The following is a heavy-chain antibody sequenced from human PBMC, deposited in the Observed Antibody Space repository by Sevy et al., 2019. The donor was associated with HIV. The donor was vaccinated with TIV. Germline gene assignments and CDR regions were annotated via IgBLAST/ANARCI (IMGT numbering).Heavy chain of an antibody. Sequence: GGSLRLSCAASGFTFSSYWMSWVRQAPGKGLEWVANIKQDGSEKYYVDSVKGRFTISRDNAKNSLYLKMNSLRAEDTAVYCCARDGYGYSYGVGRDAFDIWGQGTMVTVSS. CDR2: IKQDGSEK. V-gene: IGHV3-7*01. CDR3: ARDGYGYSYGVGRDAFDI. D-gene: IGHD5-18*01. J-gene: IGHJ3*02. CDR1: GFTFSSYW.